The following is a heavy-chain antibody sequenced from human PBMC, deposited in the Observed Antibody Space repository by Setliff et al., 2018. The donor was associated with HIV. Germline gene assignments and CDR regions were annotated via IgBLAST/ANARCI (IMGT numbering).Heavy chain of an antibody. J-gene: IGHJ4*02. CDR1: GITFSDYT. Sequence: QPGGSLRLSCAVSGITFSDYTMHWVRQAPGKGLEWVAVISYDGNKKYYADSVKGRFTISRDNAKNMLFLQMNSLRSADTGTYYCARVDVLLAYAANPRVGALDHWGQGTLVTVSS. D-gene: IGHD1-26*01. CDR2: ISYDGNKK. V-gene: IGHV3-30*04. CDR3: ARVDVLLAYAANPRVGALDH.